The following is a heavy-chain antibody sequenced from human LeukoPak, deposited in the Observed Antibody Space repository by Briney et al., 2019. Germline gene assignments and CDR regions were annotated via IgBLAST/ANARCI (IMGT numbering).Heavy chain of an antibody. CDR1: GYTFTDHY. CDR3: ASGGYKLHL. CDR2: ITPNTGGT. J-gene: IGHJ5*02. Sequence: ASVKVSFKASGYTFTDHYIHWGRQPPGQGLEWMGWITPNTGGTTYAQKFQGRVTMTTDTSSSTAYMDLSRLTSDDTAMFYCASGGYKLHLWRQGPLVTVSS. D-gene: IGHD5-18*01. V-gene: IGHV1-2*02.